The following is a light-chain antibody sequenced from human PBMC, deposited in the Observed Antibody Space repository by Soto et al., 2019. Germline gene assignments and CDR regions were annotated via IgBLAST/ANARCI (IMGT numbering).Light chain of an antibody. Sequence: QSALTQPPSASGSPGQSVTISCTGTSSDVGAYHYVSWYQHHPGKAPKLLISEVNKRASGVPDRFSGSKSGNTAPLTVSGLQPDDEADYCCDSYAGNQILVFGGGTKVTVL. CDR3: DSYAGNQILV. CDR1: SSDVGAYHY. CDR2: EVN. J-gene: IGLJ2*01. V-gene: IGLV2-8*01.